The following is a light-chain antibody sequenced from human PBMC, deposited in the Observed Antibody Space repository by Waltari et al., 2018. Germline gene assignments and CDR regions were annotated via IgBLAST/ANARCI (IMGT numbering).Light chain of an antibody. CDR1: QSVSSK. Sequence: EIVMTQSPATLSVSPGERATLSCRASQSVSSKLVWYQQKPGQAPRLLIYGASTRATGIPARVSGSGSGTEFTLTISSLQSEDFAIYYCQQYNKWPRTFGQGTKVAIK. CDR3: QQYNKWPRT. J-gene: IGKJ1*01. V-gene: IGKV3-15*01. CDR2: GAS.